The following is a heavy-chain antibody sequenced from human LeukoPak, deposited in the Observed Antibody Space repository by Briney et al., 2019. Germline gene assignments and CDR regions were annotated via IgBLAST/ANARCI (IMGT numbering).Heavy chain of an antibody. CDR2: IIPILGIA. D-gene: IGHD6-19*01. CDR3: ARVTGSGWYKGLDV. J-gene: IGHJ6*02. Sequence: SVKDSCKASAGTFSSYAISWVRQAPGQGLEWMGRIIPILGIANYAQKFQGRVTITADKSTSTAYMELSSLRSEDTAVYYCARVTGSGWYKGLDVWGQGTTVTVSS. CDR1: AGTFSSYA. V-gene: IGHV1-69*04.